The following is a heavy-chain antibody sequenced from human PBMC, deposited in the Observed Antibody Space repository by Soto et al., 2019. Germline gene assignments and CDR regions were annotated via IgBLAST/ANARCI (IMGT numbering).Heavy chain of an antibody. CDR2: IYPSDSDT. CDR3: ARPANTVADHFDL. J-gene: IGHJ4*02. V-gene: IGHV5-51*01. D-gene: IGHD4-17*01. CDR1: GCTFTIYW. Sequence: HGESLKMSCQVSGCTFTIYWIGWVRQMPGKGLEWMGIIYPSDSDTRYSPSFQGQVTISADQSINTAYLQWDSPKASDTAIYYCARPANTVADHFDLWGQGTPVTSPQ.